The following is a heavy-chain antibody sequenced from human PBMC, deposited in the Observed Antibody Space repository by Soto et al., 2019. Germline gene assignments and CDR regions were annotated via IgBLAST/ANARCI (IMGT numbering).Heavy chain of an antibody. D-gene: IGHD6-19*01. CDR3: ARDPRRYSSGWYGGFDY. V-gene: IGHV3-30-3*01. Sequence: GSLRLSCAASGFTFSSYAMHWVRQAPGKGLEWVAVISYDGSNKYYADSVKGRFTISRDNSKNTLYLQMNSLRAEDTAVYYCARDPRRYSSGWYGGFDYWGQGTLVT. J-gene: IGHJ4*02. CDR2: ISYDGSNK. CDR1: GFTFSSYA.